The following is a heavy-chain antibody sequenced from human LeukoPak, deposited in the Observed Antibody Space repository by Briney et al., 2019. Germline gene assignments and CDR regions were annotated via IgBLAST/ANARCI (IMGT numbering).Heavy chain of an antibody. CDR3: ARDRSSGFFDY. CDR1: GGSFSGYY. D-gene: IGHD6-19*01. CDR2: INHSGST. Sequence: PSETLSLTCAVYGGSFSGYYWSWIRQPPGKGLEWIGEINHSGSTNYNPSLKSRVTISVDTSKNQFSLKLSSVTAADTAVYYCARDRSSGFFDYWGQGTLVTVSS. J-gene: IGHJ4*02. V-gene: IGHV4-34*01.